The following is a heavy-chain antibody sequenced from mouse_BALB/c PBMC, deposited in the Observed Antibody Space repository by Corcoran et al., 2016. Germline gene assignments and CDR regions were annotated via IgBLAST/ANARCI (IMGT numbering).Heavy chain of an antibody. CDR1: GYSFTRST. D-gene: IGHD3-1*01. Sequence: EVQLQQSGPELVKPGASMKISCTASGYSFTRSTMNWVKQSHGKNLEWIGLINPYNGGTSYNQKFKGKATLTVDKSSSTAYMELLSLTSEDSAVDYCARDDSGYGGWFAYWGQGTLVTVSA. J-gene: IGHJ3*01. V-gene: IGHV1-18*01. CDR3: ARDDSGYGGWFAY. CDR2: INPYNGGT.